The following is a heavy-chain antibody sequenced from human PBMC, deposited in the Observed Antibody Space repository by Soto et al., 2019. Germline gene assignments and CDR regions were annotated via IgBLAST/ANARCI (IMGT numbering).Heavy chain of an antibody. D-gene: IGHD1-26*01. CDR2: ISYDRSNK. CDR1: GFTFSSYG. J-gene: IGHJ6*02. Sequence: PGGSLRLSCAASGFTFSSYGMHWVRQAPGKGLEWVAVISYDRSNKYYADTVKGRFTIYRDNSKNTLYLQMNSQRAEDTEEYYNAKDARISRSYYYYYYGMDVWGQGTTVTVS. CDR3: AKDARISRSYYYYYYGMDV. V-gene: IGHV3-30*18.